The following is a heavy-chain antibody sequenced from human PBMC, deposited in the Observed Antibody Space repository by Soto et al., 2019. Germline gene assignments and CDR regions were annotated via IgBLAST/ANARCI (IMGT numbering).Heavy chain of an antibody. CDR3: AKGGAYCGGDCTRAY. V-gene: IGHV3-23*01. CDR2: ISATGGST. Sequence: EVQLLESGGGLVQPGGSLRLSCAASGFTFTSFAMAWVRQAPGKGLEWVSGISATGGSTHYADSVKGRFTISRDNSRNTVYLQMNSLRAEETAVYYCAKGGAYCGGDCTRAYWGQGTLVTVSS. J-gene: IGHJ4*02. D-gene: IGHD2-21*02. CDR1: GFTFTSFA.